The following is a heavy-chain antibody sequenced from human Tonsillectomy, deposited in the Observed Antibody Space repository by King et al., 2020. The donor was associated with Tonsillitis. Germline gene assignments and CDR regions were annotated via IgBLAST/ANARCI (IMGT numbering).Heavy chain of an antibody. V-gene: IGHV3-9*01. J-gene: IGHJ4*02. CDR3: AKDRHRAAAGETDY. Sequence: VQLVESGGGLVQPGRSLRLSCAASGFTFDDYAMHWVRQAPGKGLEWVSGISWNSGSIGYADSVKGRSTISRDNAKNSLYLQMNSLRAEDTALYYCAKDRHRAAAGETDYWGQGTLVTVSS. CDR2: ISWNSGSI. D-gene: IGHD6-13*01. CDR1: GFTFDDYA.